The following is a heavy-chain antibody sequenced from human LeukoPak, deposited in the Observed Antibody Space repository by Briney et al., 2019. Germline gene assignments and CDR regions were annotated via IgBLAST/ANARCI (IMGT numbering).Heavy chain of an antibody. CDR2: ISYDGSNK. CDR3: ARDRMELLGGMNYYDSSGYYHDY. J-gene: IGHJ4*02. Sequence: PGGSLRLSCAASGFTFSSYAMHWVRQAPGKGLEWVAVISYDGSNKYYADSVKGRFTISRDNAKNSLYLQMNSLRAEDTAVYYCARDRMELLGGMNYYDSSGYYHDYWGQGTLVTVSS. D-gene: IGHD3-22*01. CDR1: GFTFSSYA. V-gene: IGHV3-30-3*01.